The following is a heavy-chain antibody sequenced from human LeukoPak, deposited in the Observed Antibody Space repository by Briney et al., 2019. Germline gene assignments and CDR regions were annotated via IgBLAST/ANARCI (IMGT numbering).Heavy chain of an antibody. CDR3: AKWGDYDVLTGYYVPDY. CDR2: IIGSGGST. CDR1: GLTFSNYA. J-gene: IGHJ4*02. V-gene: IGHV3-23*01. Sequence: GASLRLSCAASGLTFSNYAMSWVRQAPGKGLEWVSAIIGSGGSTYYADSVKGRFTVSRDNSRSTLYLQMKSLRAEDTALYYCAKWGDYDVLTGYYVPDYWGQGTRVTVSS. D-gene: IGHD3-9*01.